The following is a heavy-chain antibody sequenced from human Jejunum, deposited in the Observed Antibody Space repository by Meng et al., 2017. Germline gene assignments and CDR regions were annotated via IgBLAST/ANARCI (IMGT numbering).Heavy chain of an antibody. D-gene: IGHD3-22*01. Sequence: QWPLGGARGGVFQPGWCLVLSCALSAFPFINFAMVWVRQPPGKGLEWVAVVSYDGSNKFYADSVKGRFTVSRDYSKNTLYLQMDSLRLEDTAVYYCARAYYDGSGRFDFWGQGTLVTVSS. CDR1: AFPFINFA. CDR3: ARAYYDGSGRFDF. CDR2: VSYDGSNK. J-gene: IGHJ4*02. V-gene: IGHV3-30*01.